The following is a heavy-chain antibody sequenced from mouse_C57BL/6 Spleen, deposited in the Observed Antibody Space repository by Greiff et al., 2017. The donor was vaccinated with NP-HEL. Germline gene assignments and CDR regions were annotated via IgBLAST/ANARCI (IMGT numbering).Heavy chain of an antibody. CDR3: ARKAQAAWFAY. D-gene: IGHD3-2*02. V-gene: IGHV1-80*01. J-gene: IGHJ3*01. CDR1: GYAFSSYW. Sequence: VQRVESGAELVKPGASVKISCKASGYAFSSYWMNWVKQRPGKGLEWIGQIYPGDGDTNYNGKFKGKATLTADKSSSTAYMQLSSLTSEDSAVYFCARKAQAAWFAYWGQGTLVTVSA. CDR2: IYPGDGDT.